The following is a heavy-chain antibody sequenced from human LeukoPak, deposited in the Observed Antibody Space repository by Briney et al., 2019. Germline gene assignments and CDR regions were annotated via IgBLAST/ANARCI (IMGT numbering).Heavy chain of an antibody. CDR1: GFTFSSYA. Sequence: GGSLRLSCAASGFTFSSYAMNWVRQAPGKGLEWVSYISSSGSTKYYADSVKGRFTISRDNARNSLYLQMNSLRAEDTAVYFCARGGLSIMGYWGQGTLVTVSP. CDR3: ARGGLSIMGY. D-gene: IGHD2/OR15-2a*01. CDR2: ISSSGSTK. V-gene: IGHV3-48*01. J-gene: IGHJ4*02.